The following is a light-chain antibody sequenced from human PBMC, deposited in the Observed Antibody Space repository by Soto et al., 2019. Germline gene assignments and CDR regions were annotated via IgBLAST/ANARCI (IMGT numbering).Light chain of an antibody. CDR2: AAS. Sequence: DIQMTQSPSSLSASVGDIVTITFRASQSISSYLNWYQQKPGKAPKLLIYAASSLQSGVPSRFSGSGSGTDFTLTISSLQSEDAAVYYCQQYHHWPVTFGGGTKVDI. CDR3: QQYHHWPVT. J-gene: IGKJ4*01. CDR1: QSISSY. V-gene: IGKV1-39*01.